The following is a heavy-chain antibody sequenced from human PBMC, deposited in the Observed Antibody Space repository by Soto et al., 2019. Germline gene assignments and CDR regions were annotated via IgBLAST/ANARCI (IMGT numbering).Heavy chain of an antibody. CDR2: RIYDGTKD. V-gene: IGHV3-30-3*01. D-gene: IGHD3-16*01. CDR1: GFTFSTYA. J-gene: IGHJ6*02. CDR3: ARERDTLDRASSHDALHL. Sequence: QVQLVESGGGVVQPGVSLRLSCSASGFTFSTYAFHWVRQAPGKGLDRVAVRIYDGTKDYYADSVEGRFTISSDNSENTVYLQMNILRLDETDVYYCARERDTLDRASSHDALHLWGQGPTVTVSS.